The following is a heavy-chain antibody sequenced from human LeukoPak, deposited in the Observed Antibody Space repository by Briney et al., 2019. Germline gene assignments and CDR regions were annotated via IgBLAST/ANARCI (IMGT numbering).Heavy chain of an antibody. CDR1: GYTFTSYD. D-gene: IGHD3-10*01. Sequence: ASVKVSCKASGYTFTSYDINWVRQATGQGLEWMGWMNPNSGNTGYAQKFQGRVTMTRNTSRSTAYMELSSLRSEDTAVYYCARDLNGYSGSGSSYWGQGTLVTVSS. V-gene: IGHV1-8*01. CDR3: ARDLNGYSGSGSSY. J-gene: IGHJ4*02. CDR2: MNPNSGNT.